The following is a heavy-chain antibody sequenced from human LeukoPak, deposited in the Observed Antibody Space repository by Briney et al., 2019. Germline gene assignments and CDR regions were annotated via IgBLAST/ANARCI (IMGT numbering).Heavy chain of an antibody. J-gene: IGHJ4*02. CDR3: AKDRCGSSCFADFDY. CDR2: ISGSGGST. V-gene: IGHV3-23*01. CDR1: GFTFSSYA. D-gene: IGHD2-15*01. Sequence: GGSLRLSCAASGFTFSSYAMSWVRQAPGKGLEWVSAISGSGGSTYYADSVKGRFTISRDTSKNTLYLQMNSLRAEDKAVYYCAKDRCGSSCFADFDYWGQGTLVTVSS.